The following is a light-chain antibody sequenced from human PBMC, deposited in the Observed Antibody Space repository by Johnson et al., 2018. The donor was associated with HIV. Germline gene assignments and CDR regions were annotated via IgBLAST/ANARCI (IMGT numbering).Light chain of an antibody. CDR2: DNN. CDR3: GTWVSSRSAVV. CDR1: SSNIGNNY. Sequence: QSVLTQPPSVSAAPGQKVTISCSGSSSNIGNNYVSWYQQLPGTAPKLLIYDNNKRPSGIPDRFSGSKSGTSATLGITGLQTGDEADYYCGTWVSSRSAVVFGTGTKVTVL. V-gene: IGLV1-51*01. J-gene: IGLJ1*01.